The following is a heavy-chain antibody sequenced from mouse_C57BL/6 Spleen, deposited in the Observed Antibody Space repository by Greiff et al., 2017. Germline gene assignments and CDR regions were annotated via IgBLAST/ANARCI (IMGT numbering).Heavy chain of an antibody. CDR1: GYTFTSSG. CDR2: IYPRSGNT. Sequence: VQLQESGAELARPGASVKLSCKASGYTFTSSGISWVKQRTGPGLEWIGEIYPRSGNTYYNEKFKGKAPLTADKSSSTAYMELRSLTSEDSAVYFCAGITTVVATDWFAYWGQGTLVTVSA. D-gene: IGHD1-1*01. CDR3: AGITTVVATDWFAY. J-gene: IGHJ3*01. V-gene: IGHV1-81*01.